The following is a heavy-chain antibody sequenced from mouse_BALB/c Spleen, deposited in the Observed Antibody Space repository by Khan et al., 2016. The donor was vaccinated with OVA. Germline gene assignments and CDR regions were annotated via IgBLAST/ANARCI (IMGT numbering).Heavy chain of an antibody. CDR1: GFNIKDTY. Sequence: VELVESGAELVKPGASVKLSCTASGFNIKDTYMHWVKQRPEQGLEWIGRIAPANGNTKYDPKFQGKATIKADTSSNTAYLQLSSLTSEDTAVYDCAPASYDPGKFGDWGEGTTVTVSS. CDR2: IAPANGNT. CDR3: APASYDPGKFGD. V-gene: IGHV14-3*02. D-gene: IGHD6-1*01. J-gene: IGHJ1*01.